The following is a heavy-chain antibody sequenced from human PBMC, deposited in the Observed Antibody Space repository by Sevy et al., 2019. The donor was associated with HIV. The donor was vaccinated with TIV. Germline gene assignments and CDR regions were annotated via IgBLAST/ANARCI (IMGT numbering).Heavy chain of an antibody. D-gene: IGHD2-15*01. CDR3: ARHCTGSSCSHAFDI. J-gene: IGHJ3*02. CDR2: INHSGGT. CDR1: GGSFSGYY. V-gene: IGHV4-34*01. Sequence: SETLSLTCAVYGGSFSGYYWSWIRQPPGKGLEWIGEINHSGGTNYNPSLKSRVTISVDTSKNQISLKVNSVTAADTAVFYCARHCTGSSCSHAFDIWGQGKRVTVSS.